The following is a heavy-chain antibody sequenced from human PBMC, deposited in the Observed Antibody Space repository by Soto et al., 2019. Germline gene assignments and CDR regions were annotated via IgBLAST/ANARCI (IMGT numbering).Heavy chain of an antibody. D-gene: IGHD2-2*01. CDR2: ISYDGSKK. Sequence: QVQLVESGGGVVQPGRSLRLSCAASGFTFSSSGMHWVRQAPGKGLEWVAVISYDGSKKYYADSLKGRFTISRDNSKDTVYLRMNSLRAEDTAVYYCAKEGCSSTSCVAFLDVWGRGTTVTVSS. V-gene: IGHV3-30*18. CDR1: GFTFSSSG. J-gene: IGHJ6*02. CDR3: AKEGCSSTSCVAFLDV.